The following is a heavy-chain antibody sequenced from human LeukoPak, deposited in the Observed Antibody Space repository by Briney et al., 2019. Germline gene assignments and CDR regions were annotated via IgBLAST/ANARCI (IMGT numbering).Heavy chain of an antibody. CDR3: AKGMERPGIAAVGHPHGFDY. CDR2: IRVADNT. D-gene: IGHD6-13*01. V-gene: IGHV3-23*01. CDR1: GFTFSDYA. Sequence: GGSLRLSCAASGFTFSDYAMNWVRQAPGKGLEWVSGIRVADNTYDAESVPGRFTISRDNFESTLYLQMNSLRAEDTAVYYCAKGMERPGIAAVGHPHGFDYWGQGTLVTVSS. J-gene: IGHJ4*02.